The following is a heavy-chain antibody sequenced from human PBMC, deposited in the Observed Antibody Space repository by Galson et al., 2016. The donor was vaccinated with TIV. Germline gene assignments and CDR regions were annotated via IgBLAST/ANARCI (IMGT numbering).Heavy chain of an antibody. D-gene: IGHD4-17*01. CDR2: IYESGTT. Sequence: LSLPCTVSGYSIKSGYFWGWIRQPPGKGLQWLGSIYESGTTYSHPSLKSRLTMSVDTSKNQFSLKLSSVTAADTAVYYCMREGSTVTMHHYFGKDVWGQGTSVTVSS. CDR1: GYSIKSGYF. V-gene: IGHV4-38-2*02. J-gene: IGHJ6*02. CDR3: MREGSTVTMHHYFGKDV.